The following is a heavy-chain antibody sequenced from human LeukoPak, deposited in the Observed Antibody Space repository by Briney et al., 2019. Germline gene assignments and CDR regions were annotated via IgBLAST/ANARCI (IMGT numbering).Heavy chain of an antibody. V-gene: IGHV4-59*01. CDR1: GGSISSYY. CDR2: IYYSGNT. Sequence: SETLSLTCTVSGGSISSYYWSWIRQPPGKGLEWIGYIYYSGNTNYNPSLKSRLTISVDTSKNQFSLKLSSVTAADTAVYYCARSAGRYNWNPMDYWGQGTLVTVSS. CDR3: ARSAGRYNWNPMDY. J-gene: IGHJ4*02. D-gene: IGHD1-20*01.